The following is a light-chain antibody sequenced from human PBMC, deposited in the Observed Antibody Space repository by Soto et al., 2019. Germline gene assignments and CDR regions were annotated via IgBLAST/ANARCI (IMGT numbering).Light chain of an antibody. V-gene: IGKV1-39*01. CDR1: QSISNY. J-gene: IGKJ4*01. Sequence: DIQMTQSPSSLSASVGDRVIITCRASQSISNYLHWYQQKPGKAPRPLIFDASSLQSGVPSRFSGSGSGTDFTLIITSLQPEDFATYYCQQSYSTPPLTFGGGTKVEMK. CDR3: QQSYSTPPLT. CDR2: DAS.